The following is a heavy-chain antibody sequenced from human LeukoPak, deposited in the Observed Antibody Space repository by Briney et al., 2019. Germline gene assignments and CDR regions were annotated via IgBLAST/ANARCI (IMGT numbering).Heavy chain of an antibody. D-gene: IGHD3-10*01. CDR3: ARGGSGISNAFDI. J-gene: IGHJ3*02. Sequence: SETLSLTCSVSGGSISSYYWSWIRQPPGKGLEWIGYLYYSGSTNSNPSLKSRVTMSVDTSKNQCSLKLRSVTAADTAVYYCARGGSGISNAFDIWGQGTMVTVSS. V-gene: IGHV4-59*01. CDR1: GGSISSYY. CDR2: LYYSGST.